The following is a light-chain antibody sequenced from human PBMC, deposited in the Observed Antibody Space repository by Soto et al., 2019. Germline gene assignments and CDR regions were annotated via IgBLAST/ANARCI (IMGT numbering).Light chain of an antibody. V-gene: IGLV1-47*01. CDR1: SSNIGRNR. CDR2: RNN. J-gene: IGLJ1*01. CDR3: ATWDDSLSGYV. Sequence: QSGLTQPPSASGTPGQRVTFSCSGSSSNIGRNRVSWYQQLPGTAPKLLIYRNNQRPSGVPDRFSGSKSGTSASLAISGLRSEDEADYYCATWDDSLSGYVFGSGTKVTVL.